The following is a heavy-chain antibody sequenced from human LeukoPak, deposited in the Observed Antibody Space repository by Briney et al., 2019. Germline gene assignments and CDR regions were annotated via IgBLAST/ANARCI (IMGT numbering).Heavy chain of an antibody. Sequence: GGSLRLSCAASGFTVSSNYMSWVRQAPGKGLEWVSTIYSGGSTYYADSVKGRFTISRGTSKNTLYLQMNSLRAEDTAVYYCARESITSGWYLSWGQGTLVTVSS. CDR2: IYSGGST. CDR1: GFTVSSNY. V-gene: IGHV3-53*01. CDR3: ARESITSGWYLS. J-gene: IGHJ5*02. D-gene: IGHD6-19*01.